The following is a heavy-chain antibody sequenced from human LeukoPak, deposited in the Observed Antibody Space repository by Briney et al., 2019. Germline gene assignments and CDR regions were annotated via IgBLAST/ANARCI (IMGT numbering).Heavy chain of an antibody. Sequence: GGSLRLSCAASGFIFSSYAMTWVRQAPGKGLEWVANIKQDGSEKYYVDSVKGRFTISRDNAKNSLYLQMNSLRAEDTAVYYCAREPSTDYDFWSGYYMALWYFDYWGQGTLVTVSS. CDR1: GFIFSSYA. CDR3: AREPSTDYDFWSGYYMALWYFDY. V-gene: IGHV3-7*01. D-gene: IGHD3-3*01. J-gene: IGHJ4*02. CDR2: IKQDGSEK.